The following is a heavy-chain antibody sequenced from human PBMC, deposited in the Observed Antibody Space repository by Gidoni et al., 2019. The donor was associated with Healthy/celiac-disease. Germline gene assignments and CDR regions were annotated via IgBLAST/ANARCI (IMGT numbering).Heavy chain of an antibody. CDR1: GYSFTSYW. Sequence: EVQLVQSGAEVKKPGESLRISCKGSGYSFTSYWLSWVRQMPGKGLEWMGRIDPSDSYTNYSPSFQGHVTISADKSISTAYLQWSSLKASDTAMYYCARTKQDIVVVPSLEGSWGHYYYYMDVWGKGTTVTVSS. CDR2: IDPSDSYT. D-gene: IGHD2-2*01. J-gene: IGHJ6*03. CDR3: ARTKQDIVVVPSLEGSWGHYYYYMDV. V-gene: IGHV5-10-1*03.